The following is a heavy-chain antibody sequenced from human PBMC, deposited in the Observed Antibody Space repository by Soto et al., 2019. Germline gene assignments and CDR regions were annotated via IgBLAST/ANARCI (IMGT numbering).Heavy chain of an antibody. D-gene: IGHD4-17*01. CDR3: ARGPDDSDVPRWDP. J-gene: IGHJ5*02. Sequence: QVQLVQSGPEVRKPGASVRLSCATSGYNFNQYYIHWVRQAPGQGLGWMGIINLRGGTTEYAHKFRGRVTVTGDTSTRTAYMELSSLRSEDTAVYFCARGPDDSDVPRWDPWGQGNLITVSS. CDR1: GYNFNQYY. V-gene: IGHV1-46*02. CDR2: INLRGGTT.